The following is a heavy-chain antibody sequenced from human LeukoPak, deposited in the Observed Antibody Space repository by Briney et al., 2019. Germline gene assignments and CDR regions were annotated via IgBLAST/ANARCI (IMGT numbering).Heavy chain of an antibody. V-gene: IGHV1-24*01. CDR2: FDPEDGET. CDR1: GYTLTELS. CDR3: ARVALHIVVVIAIAKY. J-gene: IGHJ4*02. Sequence: ASVNVSCKVSGYTLTELSMPTVRQAPGKGVEWRGGFDPEDGETIYAQKFQGRVTMTEDTSTDTAYMELSSLRPEDTAVYYCARVALHIVVVIAIAKYWGQGTLVTVSS. D-gene: IGHD2-21*01.